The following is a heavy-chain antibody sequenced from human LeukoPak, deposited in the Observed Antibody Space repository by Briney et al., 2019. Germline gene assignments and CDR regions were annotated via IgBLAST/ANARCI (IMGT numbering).Heavy chain of an antibody. CDR2: ISSSGSTI. V-gene: IGHV3-11*04. CDR1: GFTFSDYY. D-gene: IGHD5-18*01. Sequence: GRSLRLSCAASGFTFSDYYMSWIRQAPGKGLEWVSYISSSGSTIYYADSVKGRFTISRDNAKNSLYLQMNSLRAEDTVVYYCARGNGDTAMVTEFDYWGQGTLVTVSS. J-gene: IGHJ4*02. CDR3: ARGNGDTAMVTEFDY.